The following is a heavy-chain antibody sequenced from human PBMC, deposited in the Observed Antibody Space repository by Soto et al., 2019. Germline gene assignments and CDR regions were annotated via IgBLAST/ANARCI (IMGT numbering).Heavy chain of an antibody. CDR2: IYRDGDT. CDR3: ARGRFGMDV. CDR1: TSGFGGSNY. Sequence: GGSLRLSCAASTSGFGGSNYMTWVRQAPGKGLEWVSVIYRDGDTYYVDSVKGRFTISRDNSKNTLYLQMNSLRGEDTAVYYCARGRFGMDVWGQGTTVTVSS. J-gene: IGHJ6*02. V-gene: IGHV3-53*01.